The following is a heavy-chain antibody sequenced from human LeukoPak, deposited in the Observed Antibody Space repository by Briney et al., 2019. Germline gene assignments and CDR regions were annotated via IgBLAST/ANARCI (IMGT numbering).Heavy chain of an antibody. V-gene: IGHV3-49*04. Sequence: GGSPRLSCTASGFTFGDYAMSWVRQAPGKGLEWVGFIRSKAYGGTTEYAASVKGRFTISRDDSKSIAYLQMNSLKTEDTAVYYCTVLNYYDSSGYSPYYYYYYMDVWGKGTTVTVSS. D-gene: IGHD3-22*01. CDR1: GFTFGDYA. J-gene: IGHJ6*03. CDR3: TVLNYYDSSGYSPYYYYYYMDV. CDR2: IRSKAYGGTT.